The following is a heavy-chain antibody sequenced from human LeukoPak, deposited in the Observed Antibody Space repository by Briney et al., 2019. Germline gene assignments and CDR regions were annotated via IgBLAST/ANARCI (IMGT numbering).Heavy chain of an antibody. D-gene: IGHD3-22*01. V-gene: IGHV1-18*01. Sequence: ASVKVSCKASGYTFTSYGISWVRQAPGQGLEWMGWISAYNGNTNYAQKLQGRVTMTTDTSTSTAYMELRSLRSDDTAVYYCAKYYFDSSGYYYLRKNWYFDLWGRGTLVTVSS. CDR2: ISAYNGNT. CDR3: AKYYFDSSGYYYLRKNWYFDL. J-gene: IGHJ2*01. CDR1: GYTFTSYG.